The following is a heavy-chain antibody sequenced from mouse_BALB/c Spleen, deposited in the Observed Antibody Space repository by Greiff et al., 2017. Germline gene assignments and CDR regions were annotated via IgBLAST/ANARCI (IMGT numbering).Heavy chain of an antibody. CDR3: ASLYGNSYAMDY. CDR1: GYSITSDYA. Sequence: EVQLQESGPGLVKPSQSLSLTCTVTGYSITSDYAWNWIRQFPGNKLEWMGYISYSGSTSYNPSLKSRISITRDTSKNQFFLQLNSVTTEDTATYYCASLYGNSYAMDYWGQGTSVTVSS. V-gene: IGHV3-2*02. CDR2: ISYSGST. J-gene: IGHJ4*01. D-gene: IGHD2-1*01.